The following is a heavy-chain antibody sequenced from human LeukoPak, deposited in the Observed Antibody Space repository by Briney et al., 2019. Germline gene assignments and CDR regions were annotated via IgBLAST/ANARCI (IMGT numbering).Heavy chain of an antibody. CDR1: GYTFTGYY. D-gene: IGHD2-15*01. J-gene: IGHJ6*02. CDR2: INPNSGGT. CDR3: ARFPYCSGGSCYPPAYYYYYGMDV. V-gene: IGHV1-2*02. Sequence: ASVKVSCKASGYTFTGYYMHWVRQAPGQGLEWMGWINPNSGGTNYAQKFQGRVTMTRDTSIGTAYMELSRLRSDDTAVYYCARFPYCSGGSCYPPAYYYYYGMDVWGQGTTVTVSS.